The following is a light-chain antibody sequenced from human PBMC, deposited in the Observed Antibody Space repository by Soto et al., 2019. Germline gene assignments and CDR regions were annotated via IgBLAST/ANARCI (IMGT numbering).Light chain of an antibody. V-gene: IGKV2-30*01. CDR3: MQGTHWPLT. Sequence: VMTQSPLSLPVTLGQPASISCRSSQSLVDSDGNTYLHWFQQRPGQSPRRLIYKVFNRDSGVPDRFSGSGSGTDFTLKISRVEAEDVGVYYCMQGTHWPLTFGGGTKVEIK. CDR2: KVF. J-gene: IGKJ4*01. CDR1: QSLVDSDGNTY.